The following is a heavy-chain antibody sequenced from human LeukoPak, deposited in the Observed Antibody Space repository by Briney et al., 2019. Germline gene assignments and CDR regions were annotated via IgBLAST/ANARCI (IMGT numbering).Heavy chain of an antibody. CDR1: GFTFSGYS. V-gene: IGHV3-30*09. CDR3: TRDTFGFHDS. J-gene: IGHJ4*02. Sequence: GRSLRLSCAASGFTFSGYSMHWVRQAPGKGLEWVAVISYDGSNKYYADSVKGRFAISRDNAKNTLYLQMNSLRVDDTAVYYCTRDTFGFHDSWGQGTLVIVSS. CDR2: ISYDGSNK. D-gene: IGHD3-10*01.